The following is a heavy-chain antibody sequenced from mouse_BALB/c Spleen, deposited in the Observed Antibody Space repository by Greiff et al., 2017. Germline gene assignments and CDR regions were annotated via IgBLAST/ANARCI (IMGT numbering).Heavy chain of an antibody. CDR1: GFTFSSFG. J-gene: IGHJ3*01. CDR3: ASGRYAWFAD. D-gene: IGHD2-14*01. CDR2: ISSGSSTI. Sequence: EVQLQESGGGLVQPGGSRKLSCAASGFTFSSFGMHWVRQAPEKGLEWVAYISSGSSTIYYADTVKGRFTISRDNPKNTLFLQMTSLRSEDTAMYYCASGRYAWFADWGQGTLVTVSA. V-gene: IGHV5-17*02.